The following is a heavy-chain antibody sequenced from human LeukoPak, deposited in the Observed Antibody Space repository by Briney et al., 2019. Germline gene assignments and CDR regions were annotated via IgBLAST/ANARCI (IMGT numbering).Heavy chain of an antibody. Sequence: ETLPLTCTVSGGSISSYYWSWIRQPPGKGLEWVSGISWNSGSIGYADSVKGRFTISRDNAKNSLYLQMNSLRAEDTAVYYCVRGVPKTSYYYYYMDVWGKGTTVTVSS. CDR2: ISWNSGSI. CDR1: GGSISSYY. J-gene: IGHJ6*03. V-gene: IGHV3-48*01. CDR3: VRGVPKTSYYYYYMDV. D-gene: IGHD4-11*01.